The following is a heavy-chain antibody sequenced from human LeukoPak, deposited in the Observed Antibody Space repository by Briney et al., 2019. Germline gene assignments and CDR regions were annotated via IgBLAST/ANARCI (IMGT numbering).Heavy chain of an antibody. CDR3: ARDPVATGLSCGI. Sequence: ASVKVSCKASAYTFIDYYIHWVRQAPGQGLESMGWIYPKSRGTTYAQKFHHSANMTKDTTISTAHSELSSLTTDDTAMYYCARDPVATGLSCGIWGQGTRVTVSA. J-gene: IGHJ3*02. V-gene: IGHV1-2*02. CDR1: AYTFIDYY. CDR2: IYPKSRGT. D-gene: IGHD1-1*01.